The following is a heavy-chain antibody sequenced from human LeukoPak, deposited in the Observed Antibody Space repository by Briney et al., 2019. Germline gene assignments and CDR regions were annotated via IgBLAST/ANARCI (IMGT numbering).Heavy chain of an antibody. V-gene: IGHV3-73*01. D-gene: IGHD5-12*01. CDR2: IRRKANSYAT. J-gene: IGHJ6*03. CDR3: TSNKWLRLELYYYYYYMDV. Sequence: PGGSLRLSCAASGFTSSGSAMHWVGQASGKGVEWVGRIRRKANSYATAYAASVKGRFTISRDDSKNTAYLQMNSLKTEDTAVYYCTSNKWLRLELYYYYYYMDVWGKGTTVTVSS. CDR1: GFTSSGSA.